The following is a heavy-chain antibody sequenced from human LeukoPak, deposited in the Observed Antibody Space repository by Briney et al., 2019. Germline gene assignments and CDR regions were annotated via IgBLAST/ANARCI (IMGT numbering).Heavy chain of an antibody. Sequence: AGGSLRLSCAASGFTFSDYVMIWVRQAPGKGLEWVSGITASGDRTFYGDSVRGRFTMSRDNSKNTVYLQMNSLRVDDTAVYYWARRDIVVVVSASDYWGQGTLVTVSS. D-gene: IGHD2-15*01. CDR3: ARRDIVVVVSASDY. CDR1: GFTFSDYV. CDR2: ITASGDRT. V-gene: IGHV3-23*01. J-gene: IGHJ4*02.